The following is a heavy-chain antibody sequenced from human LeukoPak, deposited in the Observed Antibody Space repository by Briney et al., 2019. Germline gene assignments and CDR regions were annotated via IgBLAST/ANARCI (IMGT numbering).Heavy chain of an antibody. CDR1: GGSISSSSYY. Sequence: SETLSLTCTVSGGSISSSSYYWGWIRQPPGKGLEWIGSIYYSGSTYYNPSVESRVTIFVDTSKNQFSLKLSSVTAADTAVYYCASAGSDYGIFDYWGQGTLVTVSS. CDR3: ASAGSDYGIFDY. D-gene: IGHD4-17*01. CDR2: IYYSGST. V-gene: IGHV4-39*01. J-gene: IGHJ4*02.